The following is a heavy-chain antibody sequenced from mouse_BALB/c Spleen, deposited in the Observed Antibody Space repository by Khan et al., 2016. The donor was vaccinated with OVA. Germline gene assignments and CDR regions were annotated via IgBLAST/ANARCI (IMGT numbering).Heavy chain of an antibody. CDR1: GYSFTGYN. J-gene: IGHJ2*01. V-gene: IGHV1-39*01. CDR2: IDPYYGGA. D-gene: IGHD2-1*01. CDR3: TRGDGNYVRYYFDY. Sequence: VQLQQSGPELEKPGASVKISCKASGYSFTGYNMNWVKQSNGKSLEWIGNIDPYYGGATYNQKFKGKATLTVDKSSSTAYMQLTSLTSEDSAVDYCTRGDGNYVRYYFDYGGQGTTLTVSS.